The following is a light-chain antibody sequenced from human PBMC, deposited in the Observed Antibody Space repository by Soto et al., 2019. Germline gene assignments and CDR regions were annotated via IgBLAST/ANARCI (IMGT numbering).Light chain of an antibody. V-gene: IGKV1-5*03. CDR1: LTISTW. CDR3: QQYNSYPWT. Sequence: IQMAQSPSTLSASVGDRVTFTCRAGLTISTWLAWYQQKPGEAPKLLISKASTLEVGVPSRFSGSGSGTEFTLTSNTRQPAELATYDCQQYNSYPWTFGQGTKV. J-gene: IGKJ1*01. CDR2: KAS.